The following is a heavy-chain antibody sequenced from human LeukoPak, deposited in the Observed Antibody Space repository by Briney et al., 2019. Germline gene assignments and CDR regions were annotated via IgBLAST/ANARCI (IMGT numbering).Heavy chain of an antibody. CDR3: ARGSYGDSAFDY. CDR2: ITNSGNSK. V-gene: IGHV3-48*01. CDR1: EFTFSSYS. D-gene: IGHD4-17*01. Sequence: GGSLRLSCAASEFTFSSYSMNWVRQAPGKGLEWVSYITNSGNSKSYADSVKGRFTISRDNTKNSLYLQMNSLRAEDTALYHCARGSYGDSAFDYWGQGTLVTVSS. J-gene: IGHJ4*02.